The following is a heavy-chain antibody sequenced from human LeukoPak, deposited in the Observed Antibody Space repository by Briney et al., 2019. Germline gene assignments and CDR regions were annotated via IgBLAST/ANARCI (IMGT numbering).Heavy chain of an antibody. D-gene: IGHD3-22*01. CDR1: GASISSYY. CDR2: LYISGST. V-gene: IGHV4-4*07. Sequence: PSETLSLTCTVSGASISSYYYNWIRQTAGGGLEWIGRLYISGSTDYNPSLKSRVTISVDTSNNQFSLKLNSVTAADTAVYFCARDLSYYDSSGYYGDWGQGTLVTVSS. CDR3: ARDLSYYDSSGYYGD. J-gene: IGHJ4*02.